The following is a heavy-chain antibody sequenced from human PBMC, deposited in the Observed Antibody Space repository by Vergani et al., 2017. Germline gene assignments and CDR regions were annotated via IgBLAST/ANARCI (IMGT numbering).Heavy chain of an antibody. D-gene: IGHD2-15*01. Sequence: QLQLQESGPGLVKPSETLSLICTVSGGSINPSSSFWGWIRQAPGKGLEWVSYISSSGSTIYYADSVKGRFTISRDNAKNSLYLQMNSRRAEDTAVYYCARRRRAAGMDDFYYYYYMDVWGKGTTVTVSS. CDR1: GGSINPSSSF. CDR3: ARRRRAAGMDDFYYYYYMDV. V-gene: IGHV3-11*01. J-gene: IGHJ6*03. CDR2: ISSSGSTI.